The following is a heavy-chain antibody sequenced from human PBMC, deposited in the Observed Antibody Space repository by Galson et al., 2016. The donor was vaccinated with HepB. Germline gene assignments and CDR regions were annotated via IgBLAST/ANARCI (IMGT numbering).Heavy chain of an antibody. Sequence: SLRLSCAASGFTFSSYAMSWVRQAPGKGLEWVSVISGSGCTTYYADSVKGRFTISRDNSKNTLYVQMNSLTAEDTAIYYCAKVFLVGTADAYDIWGQGTMVIVSS. CDR1: GFTFSSYA. CDR2: ISGSGCTT. V-gene: IGHV3-23*01. J-gene: IGHJ3*02. D-gene: IGHD5-12*01. CDR3: AKVFLVGTADAYDI.